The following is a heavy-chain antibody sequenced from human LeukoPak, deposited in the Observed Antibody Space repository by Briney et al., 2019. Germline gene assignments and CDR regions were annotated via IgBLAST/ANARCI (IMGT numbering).Heavy chain of an antibody. CDR2: LYTGGGT. Sequence: PGGSLRLSCAASGFTFSSYGMHWVRQAPGKGLEWVSVLYTGGGTDHADSVKGRFIVSRDNSKNTLSPQMNSLRAEDTAIYYCTRSGYRHPYHFDSWGQGTLVIVSS. D-gene: IGHD3-22*01. J-gene: IGHJ4*02. CDR1: GFTFSSYG. V-gene: IGHV3-53*01. CDR3: TRSGYRHPYHFDS.